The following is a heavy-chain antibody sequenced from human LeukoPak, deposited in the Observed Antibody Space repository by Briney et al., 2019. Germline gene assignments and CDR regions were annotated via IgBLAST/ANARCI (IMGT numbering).Heavy chain of an antibody. Sequence: SETLSLTCAVYGGSFSGYYWSWIRQPPGKGLEWIGEINDSGSVNCNPSLKNRVTLSVDTSKNQFSLRLSSVTAADTAVYYCARRLVDSGASQVSDDWGQGTLVTVSS. D-gene: IGHD2-15*01. CDR3: ARRLVDSGASQVSDD. J-gene: IGHJ4*02. CDR1: GGSFSGYY. V-gene: IGHV4-34*01. CDR2: INDSGSV.